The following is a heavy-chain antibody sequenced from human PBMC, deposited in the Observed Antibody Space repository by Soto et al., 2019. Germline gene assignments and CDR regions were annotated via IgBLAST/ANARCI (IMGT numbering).Heavy chain of an antibody. V-gene: IGHV3-21*01. J-gene: IGHJ4*02. D-gene: IGHD5-12*01. Sequence: EVQLVESGGGLVKPGGSLRLSCAASGFTFSSYSMHWVRQAPGKGLEWVSSISRSSSDIYYADTVKGRFTSSRDNGKNSLYLQMNGLRAEDTAVYYCARRTQGLGRGDRGYGYFPLDYGGQGTLVTVSS. CDR1: GFTFSSYS. CDR2: ISRSSSDI. CDR3: ARRTQGLGRGDRGYGYFPLDY.